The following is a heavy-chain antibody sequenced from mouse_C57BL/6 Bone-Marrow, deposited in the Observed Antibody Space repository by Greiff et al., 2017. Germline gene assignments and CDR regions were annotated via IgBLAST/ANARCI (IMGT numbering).Heavy chain of an antibody. CDR2: IFPGSGST. J-gene: IGHJ1*03. D-gene: IGHD1-1*01. V-gene: IGHV1-75*01. CDR3: ARYYYASYCDV. Sequence: QVQLQQSGPELVKPGASVKISCKASGYTFTDYYINWVKQRPGQGLEWIGWIFPGSGSTYYNEKFKGKATLTVDKSSSTAYMLRSSLTSEDSAVYFWARYYYASYCDVWGTGTTVTVSS. CDR1: GYTFTDYY.